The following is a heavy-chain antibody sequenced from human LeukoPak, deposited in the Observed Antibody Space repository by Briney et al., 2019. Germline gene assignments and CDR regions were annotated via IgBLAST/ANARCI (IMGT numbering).Heavy chain of an antibody. CDR1: GFTFSSYG. D-gene: IGHD7-27*01. J-gene: IGHJ4*02. V-gene: IGHV3-30*18. CDR3: AKDLLGMAGYFDY. CDR2: ISYDGSNK. Sequence: GVSLRLSCAASGFTFSSYGMHWVRQAPGKGLEWVAVISYDGSNKYYADSVKGRFTISRDNSKNTLYLQMNSLRAEDTAVYYCAKDLLGMAGYFDYWGQGTLVTVSS.